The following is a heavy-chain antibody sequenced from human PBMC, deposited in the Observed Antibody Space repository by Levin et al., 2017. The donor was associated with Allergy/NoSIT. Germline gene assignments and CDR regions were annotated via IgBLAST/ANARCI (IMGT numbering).Heavy chain of an antibody. Sequence: GESLKISCKASGYTFTSYGISWVRQAPGQGLEWMGWISAYNGNTNYAQKLQGRVTMTTDTSTSTAYMELRSLRSDDTAVYYCARVLNAWDAFDIWGQGTMVTVSS. CDR3: ARVLNAWDAFDI. CDR1: GYTFTSYG. J-gene: IGHJ3*02. V-gene: IGHV1-18*01. D-gene: IGHD2-2*01. CDR2: ISAYNGNT.